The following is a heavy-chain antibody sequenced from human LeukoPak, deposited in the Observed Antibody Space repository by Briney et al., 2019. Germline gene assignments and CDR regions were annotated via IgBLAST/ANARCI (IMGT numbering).Heavy chain of an antibody. Sequence: GGSLRLSCVASGFTFSNYGMSWVRQAPGKGLEWVSGISGSGGDTYYADSVKGRFTISRDNSENTLYLQMNSLRADDTAVYYCARTGGGSGYWGQGTLVTVSS. CDR1: GFTFSNYG. CDR3: ARTGGGSGY. J-gene: IGHJ4*02. V-gene: IGHV3-23*01. CDR2: ISGSGGDT. D-gene: IGHD2-15*01.